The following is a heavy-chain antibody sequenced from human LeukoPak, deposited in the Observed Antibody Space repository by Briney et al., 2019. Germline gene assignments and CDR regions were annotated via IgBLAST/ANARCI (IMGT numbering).Heavy chain of an antibody. CDR3: AKEAVPDGDYFDY. CDR2: ISGSGGST. V-gene: IGHV3-23*01. Sequence: QPGGSLRLSCAASEFTFSSYGMSWVRQALGKGLEWVSGISGSGGSTYYADSVKGRFTISRDNSKNTLYLQMNSLRAEDTAVYYCAKEAVPDGDYFDYWGQGTLVTVSS. J-gene: IGHJ4*02. D-gene: IGHD2-2*01. CDR1: EFTFSSYG.